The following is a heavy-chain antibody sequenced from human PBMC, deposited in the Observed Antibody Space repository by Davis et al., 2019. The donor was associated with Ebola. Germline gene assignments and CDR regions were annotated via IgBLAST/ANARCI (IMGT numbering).Heavy chain of an antibody. J-gene: IGHJ4*02. V-gene: IGHV5-10-1*01. CDR2: IDPSDSYT. CDR3: ARHGGDYGDYGVGTFDY. Sequence: GESLKISCQGSGYSFTSYWISWVRQMPGKGLEWMGRIDPSDSYTNYSPSFQGHVTISADKSISTAYLQWSSLKASDTAMYYCARHGGDYGDYGVGTFDYWGQGTLVTVSS. D-gene: IGHD4-17*01. CDR1: GYSFTSYW.